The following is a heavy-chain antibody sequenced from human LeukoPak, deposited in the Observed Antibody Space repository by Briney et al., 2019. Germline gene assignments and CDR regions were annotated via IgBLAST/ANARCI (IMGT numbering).Heavy chain of an antibody. Sequence: SETLSLTCTVSGGSISSYYWSWIRQPPGKGLEWVGSIYYSGSTNYNPSLKSRVTISVDTSKNQFSLKLSSVTAGDTAAYYCARDVTGTTLDYYYGMDVWGQGTTVTVYS. CDR3: ARDVTGTTLDYYYGMDV. V-gene: IGHV4-59*01. D-gene: IGHD1-20*01. J-gene: IGHJ6*02. CDR2: IYYSGST. CDR1: GGSISSYY.